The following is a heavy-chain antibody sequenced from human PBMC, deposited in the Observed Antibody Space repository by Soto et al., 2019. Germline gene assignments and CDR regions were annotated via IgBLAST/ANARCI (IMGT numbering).Heavy chain of an antibody. D-gene: IGHD6-19*01. CDR2: IWNDGTNQ. CDR3: ARGGLTVAALPFEY. Sequence: QVQLVESGGGVVQPGQSLRLSCVASGFTFSSYGMDWVRQAPGKGLEWVAIIWNDGTNQYYGDSVKGRFFISRDNGKNTVYRQMNNLRVEDTALYYCARGGLTVAALPFEYWGQGTRVTVSS. CDR1: GFTFSSYG. V-gene: IGHV3-33*01. J-gene: IGHJ4*02.